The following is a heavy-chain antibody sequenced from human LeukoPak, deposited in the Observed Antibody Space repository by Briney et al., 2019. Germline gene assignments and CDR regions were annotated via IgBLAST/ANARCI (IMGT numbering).Heavy chain of an antibody. CDR1: GYTFTSYD. D-gene: IGHD3-22*01. J-gene: IGHJ5*02. CDR3: ARRLNYYDSSGYYPNWFDP. Sequence: ASVKVSCKASGYTFTSYDVNWVRQATGQGLEWMGWMNPNSGNTGYAQKFQGRVTMTRNTSISTAYMELSRLRSDDTAVYYCARRLNYYDSSGYYPNWFDPWGQGTLVTVSS. CDR2: MNPNSGNT. V-gene: IGHV1-8*01.